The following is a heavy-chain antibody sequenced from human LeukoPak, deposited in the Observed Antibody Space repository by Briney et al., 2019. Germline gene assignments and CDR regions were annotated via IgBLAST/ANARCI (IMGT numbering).Heavy chain of an antibody. J-gene: IGHJ4*03. V-gene: IGHV4-34*01. CDR3: ARGPTISETGYFDY. CDR1: GGSFSRYY. D-gene: IGHD1-1*01. CDR2: INHRGDT. Sequence: SETLSLTCAVYGGSFSRYYWSWIRQSPGKGLDWIAEINHRGDTNYNPSVKSRVTISVDTSKNQFSLKVTSLTAADTAVYFCARGPTISETGYFDYWGQGTLVTVSS.